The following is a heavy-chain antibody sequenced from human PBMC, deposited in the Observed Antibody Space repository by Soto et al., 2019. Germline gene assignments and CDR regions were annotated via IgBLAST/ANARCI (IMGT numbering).Heavy chain of an antibody. CDR2: IFPGDSDT. CDR1: GYSFTNYW. V-gene: IGHV5-51*01. Sequence: GESLKISCKGSGYSFTNYWIGRVRQMPGKGLEWMGIIFPGDSDTRYSPSFQGQVTISADRSSSTAYLQWSSLKASDTAMYYCARRGGYCSFGVLYINYYYGMDVWGQATTLTVSS. D-gene: IGHD2-8*01. CDR3: ARRGGYCSFGVLYINYYYGMDV. J-gene: IGHJ6*02.